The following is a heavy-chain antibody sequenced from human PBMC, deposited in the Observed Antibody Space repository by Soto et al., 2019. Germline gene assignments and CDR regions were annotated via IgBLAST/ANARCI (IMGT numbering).Heavy chain of an antibody. D-gene: IGHD1-1*01. Sequence: PSETLSLTCTVSGDSISSSSYLWGWIRQPPGKGLEWIGSIYYSGSTYHHPSLKTRVTISVDTSKNQFSLKLSSVTAADTAVYYCARHGGPSRTGTGFHYWGQGTLVTVS. V-gene: IGHV4-39*01. CDR2: IYYSGST. CDR3: ARHGGPSRTGTGFHY. J-gene: IGHJ4*02. CDR1: GDSISSSSYL.